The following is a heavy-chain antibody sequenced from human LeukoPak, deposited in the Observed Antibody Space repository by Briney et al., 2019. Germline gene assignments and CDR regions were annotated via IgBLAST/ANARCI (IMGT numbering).Heavy chain of an antibody. CDR1: GFTFSSHS. CDR3: ASYSGSHDALDI. V-gene: IGHV3-21*01. J-gene: IGHJ3*02. CDR2: ISSYSRYI. Sequence: GRSLRLSCAASGFTFSSHSMNWVRQAPGKGLEWVSSISSYSRYIYYADSVKGRFTISRDNAKNSLYLQMNSLRAEDTAVYYCASYSGSHDALDIWGPGAMVTVSS. D-gene: IGHD1-26*01.